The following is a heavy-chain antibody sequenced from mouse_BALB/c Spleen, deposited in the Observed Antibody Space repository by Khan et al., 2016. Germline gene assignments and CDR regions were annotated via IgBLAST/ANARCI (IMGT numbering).Heavy chain of an antibody. CDR3: AGDRWSYWYFDV. Sequence: VQLQESGPGLVKPSQSLFLACSITGFPITSGYYWIWIRQSPGKPLEWMGYITHSGETFYNPSLKSPISITRETSKNQFFLQLNSVTTEDTAMYYCAGDRWSYWYFDVWGAGTTVTVSS. CDR2: ITHSGET. J-gene: IGHJ1*01. CDR1: GFPITSGYY. V-gene: IGHV12-3*02.